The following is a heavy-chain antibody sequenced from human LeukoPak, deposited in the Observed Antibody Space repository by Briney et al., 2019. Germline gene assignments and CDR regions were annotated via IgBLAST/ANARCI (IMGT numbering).Heavy chain of an antibody. CDR2: ISGSGGST. D-gene: IGHD3-10*01. CDR1: GFTFSSYV. CDR3: AKLYYNSSGSYDYAFDI. Sequence: GGSLTLSCAASGFTFSSYVMTWVRQTPEKGLEWVSAISGSGGSTDYADSVKGRYTISRDNSQNTVYLQMNSLRAEDTAVYYCAKLYYNSSGSYDYAFDIWGQGTIVTVSS. J-gene: IGHJ3*02. V-gene: IGHV3-23*01.